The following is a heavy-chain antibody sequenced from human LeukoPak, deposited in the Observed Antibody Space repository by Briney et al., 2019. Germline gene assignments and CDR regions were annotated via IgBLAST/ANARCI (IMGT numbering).Heavy chain of an antibody. D-gene: IGHD3-22*01. CDR2: INHSGTT. CDR1: GASFSGYY. Sequence: PSETLSLTCAVYGASFSGYYWGWIRQPPGKGLEWIGEINHSGTTNYNPSLKSRVTISVDTSKNQFSLKLSSVTSADTAVYYCARAGGYFRGAEYFQYWGQGTLVTVSS. CDR3: ARAGGYFRGAEYFQY. J-gene: IGHJ1*01. V-gene: IGHV4-34*01.